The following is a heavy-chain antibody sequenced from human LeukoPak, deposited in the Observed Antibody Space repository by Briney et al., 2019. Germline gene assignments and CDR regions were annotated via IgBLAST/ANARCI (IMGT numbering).Heavy chain of an antibody. D-gene: IGHD4-23*01. J-gene: IGHJ4*02. V-gene: IGHV1-46*01. Sequence: ASEKVSCKASGYTFTNYYIHWVRQAPGQELEWMGIINPSGGGTTYAQKFQGRVTLTRDTSTTTVYMELNSLRSEDTAVYYCARGKGFGGNSGFGYWGQGTLVTLS. CDR1: GYTFTNYY. CDR2: INPSGGGT. CDR3: ARGKGFGGNSGFGY.